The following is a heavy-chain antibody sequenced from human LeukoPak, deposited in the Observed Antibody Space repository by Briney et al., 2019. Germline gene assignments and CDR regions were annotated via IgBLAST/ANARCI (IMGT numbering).Heavy chain of an antibody. CDR2: ISPYSGST. D-gene: IGHD2-15*01. V-gene: IGHV1-18*01. CDR1: GYTFNIYG. Sequence: ASVKVSCKASGYTFNIYGMSWERQAPGQGLEWMGWISPYSGSTNYAQKFQGRVTMTTDTSTSTAHMELRSLRSDDTAVYYCARDLVQYCSGGSCYSDYWGQGTLVTVSS. CDR3: ARDLVQYCSGGSCYSDY. J-gene: IGHJ4*02.